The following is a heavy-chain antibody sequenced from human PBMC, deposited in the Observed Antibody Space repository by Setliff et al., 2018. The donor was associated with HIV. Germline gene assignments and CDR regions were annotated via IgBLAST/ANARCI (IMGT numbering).Heavy chain of an antibody. CDR2: IYTTERI. CDR3: ARPGSSSYYYAMDV. J-gene: IGHJ6*02. CDR1: GGSISGHY. V-gene: IGHV4-59*11. Sequence: LSLTCSFSGGSISGHYWSWIRQTPGKGLEWIATIYTTERISYNPSLRSRVTISVETSQNLLSLRLRSVTAADTGVYYCARPGSSSYYYAMDVWGLGTTVTVSS. D-gene: IGHD3-10*01.